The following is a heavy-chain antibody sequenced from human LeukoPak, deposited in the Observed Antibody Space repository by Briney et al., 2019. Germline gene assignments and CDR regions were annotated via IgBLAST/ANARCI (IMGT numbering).Heavy chain of an antibody. D-gene: IGHD6-13*01. V-gene: IGHV4-34*01. J-gene: IGHJ4*02. CDR3: ARGPSSRRFDY. CDR2: INHSGST. Sequence: KPSETLSLTCAVYGGSFSGYYWIWIRQPPGKGLEWIGEINHSGSTNYNPSLKSRVTISVDTSKNQFSLKLSSVTAADTAVYYCARGPSSRRFDYWGQGTLVTVSS. CDR1: GGSFSGYY.